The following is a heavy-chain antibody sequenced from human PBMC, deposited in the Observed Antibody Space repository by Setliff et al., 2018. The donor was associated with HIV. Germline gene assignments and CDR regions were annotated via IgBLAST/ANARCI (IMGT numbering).Heavy chain of an antibody. Sequence: KTSETLSLTCTVSGGSITTSTFYWGWIRQPPGKGLEWIGSIYYSGSTYYNPSLKSRAAISVDTSKNQISLKLSSVTAADAAVYYCASLDGSESPYIYYYYMDVWGKGTAVTVSS. CDR1: GGSITTSTFY. D-gene: IGHD3-10*01. V-gene: IGHV4-39*01. CDR2: IYYSGST. CDR3: ASLDGSESPYIYYYYMDV. J-gene: IGHJ6*03.